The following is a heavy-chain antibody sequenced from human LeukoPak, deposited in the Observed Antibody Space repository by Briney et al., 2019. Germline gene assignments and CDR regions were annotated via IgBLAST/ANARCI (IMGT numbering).Heavy chain of an antibody. V-gene: IGHV3-48*01. Sequence: GGSLRLSCAASGFTFSSYSMNWVRQAPGKGLEWVSYISSSSSTIYYADSVKGRFTISRDNSKNTLYLQMNSLRAEDTAVYYCAKLPHVDTAMVNDYWGQGTLVTVSS. CDR3: AKLPHVDTAMVNDY. CDR1: GFTFSSYS. CDR2: ISSSSSTI. D-gene: IGHD5-18*01. J-gene: IGHJ4*02.